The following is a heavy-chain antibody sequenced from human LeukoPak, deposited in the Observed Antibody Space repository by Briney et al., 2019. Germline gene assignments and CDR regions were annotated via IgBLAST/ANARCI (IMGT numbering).Heavy chain of an antibody. CDR1: GFTFSSYG. V-gene: IGHV3-30*18. CDR2: ISSDGSNR. J-gene: IGHJ4*02. Sequence: GGSLRLSCAVSGFTFSSYGMHWVRQAPGKGLEWLAVISSDGSNRHYADSVKGRFTVSRDNSINTLYLQMDSLRAEDTAVYYCAKGHYYGDLGGGNFDLWGQGTLVTVSS. D-gene: IGHD4-17*01. CDR3: AKGHYYGDLGGGNFDL.